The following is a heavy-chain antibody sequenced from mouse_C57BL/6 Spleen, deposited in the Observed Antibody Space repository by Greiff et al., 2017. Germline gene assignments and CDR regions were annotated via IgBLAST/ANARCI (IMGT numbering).Heavy chain of an antibody. CDR3: ARAGYYGSSAWFAY. CDR2: INPNNGGT. V-gene: IGHV1-18*01. J-gene: IGHJ3*01. CDR1: GYTFTDYN. D-gene: IGHD1-1*01. Sequence: VQLQQSGPELVKPGASVKIPCKASGYTFTDYNMAWVKQSHGKSLEWIGDINPNNGGTIYNQKFKGKATLTVDKSSSTAYMELRSLTSEDTAVYYCARAGYYGSSAWFAYWGQGTLVTVSA.